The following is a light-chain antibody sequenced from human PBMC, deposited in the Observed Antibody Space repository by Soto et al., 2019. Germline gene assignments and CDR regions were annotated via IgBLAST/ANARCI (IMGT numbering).Light chain of an antibody. CDR1: QSFSSRY. CDR3: WGYNIWPLT. V-gene: IGKV3-15*01. CDR2: VAS. J-gene: IGKJ4*01. Sequence: EKEWTSSRGPQPLKTGERATLSCRASQSFSSRYLAWYKQKPGQAPRLLIYVASTRATGIPARFSGSGSGTEFPLTISCLQCGDFEVYYCWGYNIWPLTFCGGPKV.